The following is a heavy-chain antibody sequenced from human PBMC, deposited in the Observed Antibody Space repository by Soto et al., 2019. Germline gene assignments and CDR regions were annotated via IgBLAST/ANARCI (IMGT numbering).Heavy chain of an antibody. CDR1: GFTFSSYA. D-gene: IGHD6-13*01. V-gene: IGHV3-30-3*01. J-gene: IGHJ4*02. Sequence: QVQLVESGGGVVQPGRSLRLSCAASGFTFSSYAMHWVRQAPGKGLEWVAVISYDGSNKYYADSVKGRFTISRDNSKNTLYLLMNSLRAEDTAVYYCARGEGIASHWGQGTLVTVSS. CDR2: ISYDGSNK. CDR3: ARGEGIASH.